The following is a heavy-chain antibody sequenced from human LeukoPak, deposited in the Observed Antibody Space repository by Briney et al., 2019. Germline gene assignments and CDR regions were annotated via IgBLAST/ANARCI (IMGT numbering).Heavy chain of an antibody. D-gene: IGHD2-15*01. Sequence: GGSLRVSCLASGFTFSSYWMHWVRQAPGKGLVWVSRINSDGSSTSYADSVKGRFTISRDNAKNTLYLQMNSLRAEDTAVYYCARDQSFSGEPFDYWGQGTLVTVSS. J-gene: IGHJ4*02. CDR2: INSDGSST. V-gene: IGHV3-74*01. CDR3: ARDQSFSGEPFDY. CDR1: GFTFSSYW.